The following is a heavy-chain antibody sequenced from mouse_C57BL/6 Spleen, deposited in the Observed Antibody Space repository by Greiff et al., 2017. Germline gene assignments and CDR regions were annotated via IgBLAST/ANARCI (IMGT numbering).Heavy chain of an antibody. CDR2: INYDGSST. CDR3: ARDGNYEYCDV. V-gene: IGHV5-16*01. CDR1: GFTFSDYY. Sequence: EVQLVESEGGLVQPGSSMKLSCTASGFTFSDYYMAWVRQVPEKGLEWVANINYDGSSTYYLDSLKSRFIISRDNAKNILYLQMSSLKSEDTATYYCARDGNYEYCDVWGTGTTVTVSS. D-gene: IGHD2-1*01. J-gene: IGHJ1*03.